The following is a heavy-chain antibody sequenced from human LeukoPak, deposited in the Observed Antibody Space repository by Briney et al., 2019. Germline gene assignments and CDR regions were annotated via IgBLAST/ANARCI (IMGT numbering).Heavy chain of an antibody. CDR3: ARDNGFWFDP. D-gene: IGHD6-25*01. J-gene: IGHJ5*02. CDR2: ISSRSSTT. Sequence: GGSLRLSCAASRFSFSSYSMNWVRQAPGKGLEWVSYISSRSSTTDYADSVKGRFTISRDNAKNSLNLQMNSLRDEDTAVYYCARDNGFWFDPWGQGTLVTVSS. V-gene: IGHV3-48*02. CDR1: RFSFSSYS.